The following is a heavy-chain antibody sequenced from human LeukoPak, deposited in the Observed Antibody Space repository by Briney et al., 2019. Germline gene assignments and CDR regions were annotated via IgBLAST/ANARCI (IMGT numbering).Heavy chain of an antibody. CDR1: GGSISSGGYS. V-gene: IGHV4-30-2*01. Sequence: SQTLSLTCAVSGGSISSGGYSWSWIRQPPGKGLEWIGYIYHSGSTYYNPSLKSRVTISVDRSKNQFSLKLSSVTAADTAVYYCARVAFYDFWSGYYTGTGKERTYNWSDPWGQGTLVTVSS. CDR2: IYHSGST. J-gene: IGHJ5*02. CDR3: ARVAFYDFWSGYYTGTGKERTYNWSDP. D-gene: IGHD3-3*01.